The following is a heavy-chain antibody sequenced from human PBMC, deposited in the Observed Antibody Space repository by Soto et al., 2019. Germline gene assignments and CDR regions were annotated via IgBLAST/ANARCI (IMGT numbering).Heavy chain of an antibody. CDR3: ARDDEGGSDCDLGY. D-gene: IGHD1-26*01. CDR1: GFTFSSHA. Sequence: QVQLVESGGGVVQPGRSLRLSCAVSGFTFSSHAMHWVRQAPGKGLEWVALIYSDGNNKYYADSVKGRFTTSRDNSKNTMYLQMNSLRVEDTAVYDCARDDEGGSDCDLGYWGQGALVTVSS. V-gene: IGHV3-30-3*01. J-gene: IGHJ4*02. CDR2: IYSDGNNK.